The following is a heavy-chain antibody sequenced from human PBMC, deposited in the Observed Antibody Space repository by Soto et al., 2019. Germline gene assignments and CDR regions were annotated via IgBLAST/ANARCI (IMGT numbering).Heavy chain of an antibody. D-gene: IGHD5-18*01. V-gene: IGHV1-2*04. CDR2: INPNSGGT. J-gene: IGHJ6*02. CDR3: ARDTDMVRNYYYYGMDV. CDR1: GYTFTGYY. Sequence: ASVKVSCKASGYTFTGYYMHWVRQAPGQGLEWMGWINPNSGGTNYAQKFQGWVTMTRDTSISTAYMELSRLRSDDTAVYYCARDTDMVRNYYYYGMDVWGQGTTVTVSS.